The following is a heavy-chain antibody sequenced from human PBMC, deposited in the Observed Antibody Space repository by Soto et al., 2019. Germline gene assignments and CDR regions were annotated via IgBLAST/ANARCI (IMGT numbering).Heavy chain of an antibody. CDR1: GYTFTSYG. D-gene: IGHD3-16*01. Sequence: QVQLVQSGAEVKKPGASVKVSCKASGYTFTSYGISWVRPAPGQGFEWMGWINPYNGNTNYAQKLQGRVTMTTDTATNTAYMELRSLRSDDTAVYYGARDWFGIDYWGQGTLVTVSS. CDR2: INPYNGNT. V-gene: IGHV1-18*01. CDR3: ARDWFGIDY. J-gene: IGHJ4*02.